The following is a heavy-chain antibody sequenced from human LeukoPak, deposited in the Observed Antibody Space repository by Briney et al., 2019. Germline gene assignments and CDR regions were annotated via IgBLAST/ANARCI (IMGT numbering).Heavy chain of an antibody. J-gene: IGHJ3*02. D-gene: IGHD5-18*01. CDR1: GGSISSYY. Sequence: SETLSLTCTVSGGSISSYYWSWIRQPPGKGLEWIGEINHSGSTNYNPSLKSRVTISVDTSKNQFSLKLSSVTAADTAVYYCARGRRGYSYGYHAFDIWGQGTMVTVSS. CDR2: INHSGST. CDR3: ARGRRGYSYGYHAFDI. V-gene: IGHV4-34*01.